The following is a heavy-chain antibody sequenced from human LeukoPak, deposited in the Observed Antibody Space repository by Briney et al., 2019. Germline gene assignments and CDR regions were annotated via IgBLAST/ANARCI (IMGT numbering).Heavy chain of an antibody. Sequence: GASVKVSCKASGGTFSSYAISWVRQAPGQGLEWMGRIIPIFGIANYAQKFQSRVTITADKSTSTAYMELSSLRSEDTAVYYCASGPDFWSGYAAGDAFDIWGQGTMVTVSS. CDR2: IIPIFGIA. CDR1: GGTFSSYA. J-gene: IGHJ3*02. D-gene: IGHD3-3*01. V-gene: IGHV1-69*04. CDR3: ASGPDFWSGYAAGDAFDI.